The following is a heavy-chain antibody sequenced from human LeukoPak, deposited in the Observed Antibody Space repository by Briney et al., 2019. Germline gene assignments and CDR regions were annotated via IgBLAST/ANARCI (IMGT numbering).Heavy chain of an antibody. J-gene: IGHJ4*02. CDR2: IYHRGST. D-gene: IGHD3-22*01. CDR1: GRSISSGYY. CDR3: AREYYYDSSGYDY. Sequence: SETLSLTCTVSGRSISSGYYWGWIRQPPGKGLEWIGSIYHRGSTYYNPSLKSRVIISLDTSKNRFSLKLNSVTAADTAVYYCAREYYYDSSGYDYWGQGTLVTVSS. V-gene: IGHV4-38-2*02.